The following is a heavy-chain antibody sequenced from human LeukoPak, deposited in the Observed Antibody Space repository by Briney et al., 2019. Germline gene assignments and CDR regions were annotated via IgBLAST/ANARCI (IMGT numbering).Heavy chain of an antibody. Sequence: SETLSLTCAVYGGSFSGYYWSWIRQPPGKGLEWIGEINHSGSTNYNPSLKSRVTISVDTSKNQFSLKLSSVTAADTAVYYCAREGRYCSGGSCYSNWFDPWGQGTLVTVSS. J-gene: IGHJ5*02. CDR2: INHSGST. CDR3: AREGRYCSGGSCYSNWFDP. D-gene: IGHD2-15*01. CDR1: GGSFSGYY. V-gene: IGHV4-34*09.